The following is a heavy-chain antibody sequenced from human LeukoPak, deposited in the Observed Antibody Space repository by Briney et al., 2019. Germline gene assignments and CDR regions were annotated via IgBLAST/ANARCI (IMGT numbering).Heavy chain of an antibody. V-gene: IGHV3-74*01. D-gene: IGHD6-19*01. CDR1: GFTFSSCW. CDR2: INSDGSST. CDR3: ARDDNDGYSSGWYYFDY. J-gene: IGHJ4*02. Sequence: PGGSLRLSCAASGFTFSSCWMHWVRQAPGKGLVWVSRINSDGSSTSYADSVKGRFTISRDNAKNTLYLQMNSLRAEDTAVYYCARDDNDGYSSGWYYFDYWGQGTLVTVSS.